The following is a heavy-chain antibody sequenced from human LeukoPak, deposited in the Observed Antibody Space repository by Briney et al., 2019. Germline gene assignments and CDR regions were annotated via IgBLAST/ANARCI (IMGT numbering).Heavy chain of an antibody. Sequence: GGSLRLSCAASGFPFSSFEMNWVRQAPGQGLEWISYISSNGGTIYYADSVKGRFTISRDNAKNSLYLQMSSLRVEDTAVYYCARDFGIVDNRFDYWGQGVLVTVSS. CDR2: ISSNGGTI. J-gene: IGHJ4*02. D-gene: IGHD1-14*01. CDR1: GFPFSSFE. V-gene: IGHV3-48*03. CDR3: ARDFGIVDNRFDY.